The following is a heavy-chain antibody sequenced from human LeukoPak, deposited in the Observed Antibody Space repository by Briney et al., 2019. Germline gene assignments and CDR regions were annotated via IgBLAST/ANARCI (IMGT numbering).Heavy chain of an antibody. J-gene: IGHJ4*02. V-gene: IGHV1-2*02. CDR1: GYTFTGYY. Sequence: ASVKVSCKASGYTFTGYYVHWIRQAPGQGLEWMGWINPNSGGTNYAQKFQGRVPMTRDTSISTAYMELSRLKPDDTAVYYCARGYQDYFDSWGQGTLVTVST. D-gene: IGHD6-13*01. CDR2: INPNSGGT. CDR3: ARGYQDYFDS.